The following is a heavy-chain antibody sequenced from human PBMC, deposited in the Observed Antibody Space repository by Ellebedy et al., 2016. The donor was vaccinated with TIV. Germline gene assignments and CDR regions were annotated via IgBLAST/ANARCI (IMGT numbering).Heavy chain of an antibody. CDR1: GFTFSNYA. D-gene: IGHD3-10*01. V-gene: IGHV3-23*01. Sequence: GGSLRLSCAASGFTFSNYAMSWVRQAPGKGLEWVSSISGSGAATYYADSVKGRFTISRDNSKNTLYLQMESLRAEDTAVYYCTTPYYYGSGSYFLWGQGTLVSVFS. CDR2: ISGSGAAT. J-gene: IGHJ4*02. CDR3: TTPYYYGSGSYFL.